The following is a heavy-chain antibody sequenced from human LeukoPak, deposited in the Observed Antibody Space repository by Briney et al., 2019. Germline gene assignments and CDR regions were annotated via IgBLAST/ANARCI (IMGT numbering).Heavy chain of an antibody. J-gene: IGHJ6*03. Sequence: GGSLRLSCAASGFTFSSYWMSWVRQAPGKGLEWVANIKQDGSEEYYVDSVKGRFTISRDNAKNSMYLQVNSLRAEDTAVYYCARIKQQVDVFRYYHHMDVWGKGTTATVSS. V-gene: IGHV3-7*01. CDR2: IKQDGSEE. CDR3: ARIKQQVDVFRYYHHMDV. D-gene: IGHD6-13*01. CDR1: GFTFSSYW.